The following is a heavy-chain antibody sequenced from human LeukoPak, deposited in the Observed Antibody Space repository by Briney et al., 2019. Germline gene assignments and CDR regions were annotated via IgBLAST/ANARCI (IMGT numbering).Heavy chain of an antibody. CDR3: TRLSDGSGTDKKHDY. Sequence: PGGSLRLSCAVSGFTFSGSAMHWVPPASGKGVEGVGRIRSKTNSYATAYAASVKGRFTISRDDSKNTAYLQMNSLKTEDTAVYYCTRLSDGSGTDKKHDYWGQGTLVTVSS. D-gene: IGHD1-26*01. CDR1: GFTFSGSA. J-gene: IGHJ4*02. CDR2: IRSKTNSYAT. V-gene: IGHV3-73*01.